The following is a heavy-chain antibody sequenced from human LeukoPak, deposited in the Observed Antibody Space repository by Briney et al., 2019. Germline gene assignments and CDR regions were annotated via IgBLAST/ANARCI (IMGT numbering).Heavy chain of an antibody. V-gene: IGHV3-7*01. CDR2: ISQDGTEK. Sequence: GSLRLSCAASGFNFNTYWMSWVRQVPGKGLEWVANISQDGTEKYYLDSVKGRFTISRDNAKNSLYLQMNSLRAEDTAVYYCASSGRNYDFWSGDAFDIWGQGTMVTVSS. CDR3: ASSGRNYDFWSGDAFDI. CDR1: GFNFNTYW. J-gene: IGHJ3*02. D-gene: IGHD3-3*01.